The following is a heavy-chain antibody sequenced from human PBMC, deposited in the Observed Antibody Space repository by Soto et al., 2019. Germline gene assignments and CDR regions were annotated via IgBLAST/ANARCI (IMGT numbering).Heavy chain of an antibody. CDR2: IYTSGST. Sequence: SETLSLTCTVSGGSISSYYWSWIRQPAGKGLEWIGRIYTSGSTNYNPSLKSRVTMSVNTSKNQFSLKLSSVTAADTAVYYCARVGAARKVYYYYGMDVWGQGTTVTVSS. D-gene: IGHD6-13*01. CDR3: ARVGAARKVYYYYGMDV. J-gene: IGHJ6*02. CDR1: GGSISSYY. V-gene: IGHV4-4*07.